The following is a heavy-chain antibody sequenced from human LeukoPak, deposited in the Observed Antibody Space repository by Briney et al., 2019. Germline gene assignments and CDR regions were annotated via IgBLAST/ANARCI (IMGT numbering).Heavy chain of an antibody. CDR3: AREGCSSTSCYYYYMDV. CDR2: ISRSGSTI. Sequence: PGGSLRLSCAASGFTFSDYYMSWIRQAPGKGREGVSYISRSGSTIYYADYVKGRFTISRDNAKNSLYLQMNSLRAQDTAVYYCAREGCSSTSCYYYYMDVWGKGTTVTVSS. V-gene: IGHV3-11*01. J-gene: IGHJ6*03. D-gene: IGHD2-2*01. CDR1: GFTFSDYY.